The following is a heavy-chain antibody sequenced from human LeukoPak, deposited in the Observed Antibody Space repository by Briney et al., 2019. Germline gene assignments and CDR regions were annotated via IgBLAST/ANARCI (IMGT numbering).Heavy chain of an antibody. D-gene: IGHD6-19*01. CDR1: GGSISSSSYY. CDR3: ARDLGYRNGWLDY. CDR2: IYYSGST. V-gene: IGHV4-39*07. Sequence: SETLSLTCTVSGGSISSSSYYWGWIRQPPGKGLEWIGSIYYSGSTYYNPSLKSRVTISVDTSKNQFSLKLTSVTAADTAVYYCARDLGYRNGWLDYWGQGTLVTVSS. J-gene: IGHJ4*02.